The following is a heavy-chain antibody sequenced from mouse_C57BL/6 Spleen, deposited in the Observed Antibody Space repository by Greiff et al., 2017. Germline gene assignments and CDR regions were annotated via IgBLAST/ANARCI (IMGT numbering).Heavy chain of an antibody. CDR2: ISGGGGNT. D-gene: IGHD2-3*01. V-gene: IGHV5-9*01. CDR3: ARHDYDGYWDD. J-gene: IGHJ2*01. Sequence: EVKLVESGGGLVKPGGSLKLSCAASGFTFSSYTMSWVRQTPEKRLEWVATISGGGGNTYYPDSVKGRFTISRDNAKNTLYLQMSSLRSEDTALYYCARHDYDGYWDDWGKGTTLTVSS. CDR1: GFTFSSYT.